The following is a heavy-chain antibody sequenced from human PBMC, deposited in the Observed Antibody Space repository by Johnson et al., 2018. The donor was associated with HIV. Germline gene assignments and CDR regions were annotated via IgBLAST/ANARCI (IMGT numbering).Heavy chain of an antibody. CDR3: ARLPSGYSRDAFDI. J-gene: IGHJ3*02. CDR2: ISGSGGTT. CDR1: GLTFRSSA. V-gene: IGHV3-23*04. Sequence: EKLVESGGGLVQPGGSLRLSCAASGLTFRSSAMRWVRQAPGKGLEWVSSISGSGGTTYYAGSVKGRFTISRDNSKNTLYLQMNSLRPEDTAVYYCARLPSGYSRDAFDIWGQGTMVTVSS. D-gene: IGHD5-18*01.